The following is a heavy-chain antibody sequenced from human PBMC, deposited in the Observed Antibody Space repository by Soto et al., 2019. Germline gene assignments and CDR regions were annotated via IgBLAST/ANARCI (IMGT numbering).Heavy chain of an antibody. Sequence: GGSLRLACSASGFTFSSYWMHWVRQAPGKGLVWVSRINSDGSSTSYADSVKGRFTISRDNAKNTLYLQMNSLRAEDTAVYYCARDGHYYGSGRAPNWFDPWGQGTLVTVSS. J-gene: IGHJ5*02. V-gene: IGHV3-74*01. CDR3: ARDGHYYGSGRAPNWFDP. CDR1: GFTFSSYW. CDR2: INSDGSST. D-gene: IGHD3-10*01.